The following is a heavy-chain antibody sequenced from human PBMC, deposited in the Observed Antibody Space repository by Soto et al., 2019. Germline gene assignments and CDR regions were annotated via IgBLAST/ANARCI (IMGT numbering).Heavy chain of an antibody. V-gene: IGHV1-18*01. CDR3: ATYYFGSGSYYRFDN. CDR1: GYAFSFG. J-gene: IGHJ4*02. Sequence: ASVKVSCKASGYAFSFGFSWVRQAPGQGLEWMGWISASDGSTNSAQKFRGRISLTTDTSTNTAYLDLLSLTSDDTAVYFCATYYFGSGSYYRFDNWGQGTLVTVSS. CDR2: ISASDGST. D-gene: IGHD3-10*01.